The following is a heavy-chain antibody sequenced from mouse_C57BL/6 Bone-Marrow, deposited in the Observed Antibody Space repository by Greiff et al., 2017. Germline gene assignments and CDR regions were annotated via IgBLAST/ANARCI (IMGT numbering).Heavy chain of an antibody. Sequence: EVKVVESVAELVRPGASVKLSCTASGFNIKNTYLHWVKQRPEQGLEWIGRIDPANGNTKYAPKFQGKATITADTSSNTAYLQLSSLTSEDTAIYYCARDYGYDDGDSFAYWGQGTLVTVSA. CDR3: ARDYGYDDGDSFAY. V-gene: IGHV14-3*01. CDR1: GFNIKNTY. CDR2: IDPANGNT. J-gene: IGHJ3*01. D-gene: IGHD2-2*01.